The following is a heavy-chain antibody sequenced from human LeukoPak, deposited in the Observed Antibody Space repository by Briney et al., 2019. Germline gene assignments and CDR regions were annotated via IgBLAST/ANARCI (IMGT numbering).Heavy chain of an antibody. CDR3: ARGLTETMTTHLFARALDY. J-gene: IGHJ4*02. CDR1: GGTFSSYA. Sequence: ASVKVSCKASGGTFSSYAISWVRQAPGQGLEWMGGIIPIFGTANYAQKFQGRVTITADESTSTAYMGLSSLRSEDTAVYYCARGLTETMTTHLFARALDYWGQGTLVTVSS. D-gene: IGHD4-11*01. V-gene: IGHV1-69*13. CDR2: IIPIFGTA.